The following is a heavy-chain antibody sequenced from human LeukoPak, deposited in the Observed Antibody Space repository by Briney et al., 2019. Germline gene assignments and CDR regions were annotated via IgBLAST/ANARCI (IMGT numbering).Heavy chain of an antibody. V-gene: IGHV1-69*01. D-gene: IGHD5-24*01. CDR3: ARIRDGYNDAYDI. Sequence: SVKVSCKASGGTFSSYAISWVRQAPGQGLEWMGGIIPVFGTSNYAQKFQGRVTITADESTRTAYMELSSLRSEDTAVYYCARIRDGYNDAYDIWGQGTMVTVPS. J-gene: IGHJ3*02. CDR2: IIPVFGTS. CDR1: GGTFSSYA.